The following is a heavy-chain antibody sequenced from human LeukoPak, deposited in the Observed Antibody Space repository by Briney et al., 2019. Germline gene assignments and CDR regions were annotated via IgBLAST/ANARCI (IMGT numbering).Heavy chain of an antibody. CDR1: GFTFSSYA. CDR3: AKMGIAAAGYKFDY. D-gene: IGHD6-13*01. Sequence: PGGSLRLSCAASGFTFSSYAMSWVRQAPGKGLEWVSAISGSGGSTYYADSVKGRFTISRDNYKNTLYLQMNSRRAEDTAVYYCAKMGIAAAGYKFDYWGQGTLVTVSS. CDR2: ISGSGGST. J-gene: IGHJ4*02. V-gene: IGHV3-23*01.